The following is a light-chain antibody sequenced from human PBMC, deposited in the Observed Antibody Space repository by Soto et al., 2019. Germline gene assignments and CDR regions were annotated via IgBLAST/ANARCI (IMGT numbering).Light chain of an antibody. CDR2: DAS. Sequence: DIQMTQSPSSLSASVGDRVTITCQASQDIKNYLNWYQQKPGKAPNLLIYDASNLKTGVPSRFSGSGSGTHFTFTISSLQPEDIATYFCQHYDHLPPLSFGGGTKVEIK. CDR3: QHYDHLPPLS. J-gene: IGKJ4*01. V-gene: IGKV1-33*01. CDR1: QDIKNY.